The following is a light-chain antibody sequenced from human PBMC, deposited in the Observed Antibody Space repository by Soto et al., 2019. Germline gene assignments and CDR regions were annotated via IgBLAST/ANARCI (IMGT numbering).Light chain of an antibody. CDR1: PIVSRSY. Sequence: EIVFTQSPGTLSLSPGEIATPSGRASPIVSRSYLDWYQQKTGQGPRLLIYGASSRATGIPYRFSGSESGSDFTLTISRLEPEDFAVYYCQQYYTSPLTFGGGTKVEI. V-gene: IGKV3-20*01. CDR3: QQYYTSPLT. J-gene: IGKJ4*01. CDR2: GAS.